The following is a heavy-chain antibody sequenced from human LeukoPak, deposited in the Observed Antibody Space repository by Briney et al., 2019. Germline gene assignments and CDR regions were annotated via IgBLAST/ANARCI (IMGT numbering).Heavy chain of an antibody. CDR1: GFTVSSNY. CDR3: ARTRLLIFDRGYYFDY. V-gene: IGHV3-53*01. D-gene: IGHD3/OR15-3a*01. CDR2: IHSGGST. J-gene: IGHJ4*02. Sequence: GGSLRLSCAAFGFTVSSNYMSWVRHAPGKGLEWVSVIHSGGSTYYADSVKGRFTISRDNSKNTLYLQMNSLRGEDPAVYYCARTRLLIFDRGYYFDYWRQGTLVTVSS.